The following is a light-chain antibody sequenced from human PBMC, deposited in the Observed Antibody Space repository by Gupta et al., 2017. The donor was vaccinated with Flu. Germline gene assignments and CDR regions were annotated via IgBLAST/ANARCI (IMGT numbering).Light chain of an antibody. CDR1: QSVLYSSNNKNY. Sequence: NGKSSQSVLYSSNNKNYLAWYQQKPGQPPKLLIYWASTRESGVPDRFSGSGSVTDFTLTISSLQAEDVAVYYCQQYYSTPFTFGPGTKVDIK. CDR2: WAS. V-gene: IGKV4-1*01. CDR3: QQYYSTPFT. J-gene: IGKJ3*01.